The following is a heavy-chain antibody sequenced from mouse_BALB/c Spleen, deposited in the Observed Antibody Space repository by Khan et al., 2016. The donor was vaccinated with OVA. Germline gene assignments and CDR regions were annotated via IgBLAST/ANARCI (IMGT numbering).Heavy chain of an antibody. V-gene: IGHV9-1*02. CDR3: ARTYYSCYRYYDV. Sequence: QIQLVQSGPELKKPGETVKISCKASGYTFTNYGMNWVKQAPGKGLKWMGWINTYTGEQTYADDFKGRFAFSLETSASTAYLQISILKNQDMATFISARTYYSCYRYYDVWGAGTTVTVSS. D-gene: IGHD2-12*01. CDR2: INTYTGEQ. J-gene: IGHJ1*01. CDR1: GYTFTNYG.